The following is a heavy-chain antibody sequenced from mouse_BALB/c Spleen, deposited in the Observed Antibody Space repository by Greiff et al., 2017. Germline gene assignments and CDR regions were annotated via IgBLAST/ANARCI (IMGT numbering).Heavy chain of an antibody. CDR2: IRLKSNNYAT. D-gene: IGHD2-14*01. CDR1: GFTFSNYW. J-gene: IGHJ3*01. V-gene: IGHV6-6*02. CDR3: TRTYYRYAWFAY. Sequence: EVKVVESGGGLVQPGGSMKLSCVASGFTFSNYWMNWVRQSPEKGLEWVAEIRLKSNNYATHYAESVKGRFTISRDDSKSSVYLQMNNLRAEDTGIYYCTRTYYRYAWFAYWGQGTLVTVSA.